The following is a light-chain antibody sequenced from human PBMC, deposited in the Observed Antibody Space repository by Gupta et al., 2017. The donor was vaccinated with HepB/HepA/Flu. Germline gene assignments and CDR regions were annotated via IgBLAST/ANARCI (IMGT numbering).Light chain of an antibody. CDR1: SSDVGFFDY. CDR2: AVT. CDR3: CSYTANNVI. V-gene: IGLV2-11*01. J-gene: IGLJ2*01. Sequence: QSALTQPRSVSGSPGQSVTISCTGTSSDVGFFDYVSWYQLHPGKAPKLMIDAVTKRPSGVPDRFSAPKSGNTASLTISGLQADDESDYYCCSYTANNVIFGGGTKLTVL.